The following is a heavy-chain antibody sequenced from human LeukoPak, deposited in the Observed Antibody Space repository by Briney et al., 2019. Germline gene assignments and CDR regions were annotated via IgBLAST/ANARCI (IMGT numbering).Heavy chain of an antibody. V-gene: IGHV5-51*01. D-gene: IGHD2-2*01. CDR2: IYPCDSAT. J-gene: IGHJ4*02. Sequence: GSSLKISCSRSGYTITTYYIGWVRQMPGKCLKCLRIIYPCDSATTYNPSFHAHVTISAAKSITTAYLKWRSLKASDTAMYYCARHRHISSTSSFDYWGQGTLVTVSS. CDR1: GYTITTYY. CDR3: ARHRHISSTSSFDY.